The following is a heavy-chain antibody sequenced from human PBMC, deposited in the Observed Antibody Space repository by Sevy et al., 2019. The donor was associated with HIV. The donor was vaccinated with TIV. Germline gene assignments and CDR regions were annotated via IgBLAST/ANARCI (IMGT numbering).Heavy chain of an antibody. CDR3: ARVGVAYCGGDCYPDFDY. CDR2: ISSSSSYI. CDR1: GFTFSSYS. V-gene: IGHV3-21*01. Sequence: GGSLRLSCAASGFTFSSYSMNWVRQASGKGLEWVSSISSSSSYIYYADSVKGRFTISRDNAKNSLYLQMNSLRAEDTAVYYCARVGVAYCGGDCYPDFDYWGQGTLVTVSS. D-gene: IGHD2-21*02. J-gene: IGHJ4*02.